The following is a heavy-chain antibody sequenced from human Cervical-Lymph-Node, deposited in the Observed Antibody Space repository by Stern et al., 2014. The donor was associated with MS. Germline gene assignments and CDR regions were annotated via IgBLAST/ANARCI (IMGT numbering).Heavy chain of an antibody. CDR1: GFSFSRYA. V-gene: IGHV3-33*01. CDR3: ASAYSSSHYYFDY. J-gene: IGHJ4*02. CDR2: IWYDGSNP. Sequence: VQLVDSGGGVVQPGRSLRLSCAASGFSFSRYAMHWVRQAPGKGLEGVALIWYDGSNPYYADSVTGRFTISRDNFKNTLYLQMNSLRAEDTAVYYCASAYSSSHYYFDYWGQGTLVTVSS. D-gene: IGHD6-13*01.